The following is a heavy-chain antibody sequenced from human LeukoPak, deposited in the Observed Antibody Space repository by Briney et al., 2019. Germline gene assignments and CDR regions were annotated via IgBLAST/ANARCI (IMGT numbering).Heavy chain of an antibody. CDR2: INHGGST. CDR3: ARGARYNWNDFDY. Sequence: PSETLSLTCAVSGGSFSGHYWNWIRQPPGKGLEWIGEINHGGSTNYNPSLKSRVTISVDTSQNQFSLKLSSVTAADTAVYYCARGARYNWNDFDYWGQGTLVTVSS. D-gene: IGHD1-20*01. J-gene: IGHJ4*02. V-gene: IGHV4-34*01. CDR1: GGSFSGHY.